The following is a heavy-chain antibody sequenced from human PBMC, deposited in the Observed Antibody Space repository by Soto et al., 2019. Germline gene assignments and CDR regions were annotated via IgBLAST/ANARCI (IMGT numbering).Heavy chain of an antibody. J-gene: IGHJ6*02. CDR3: ASFQGAPHYYYGMDV. Sequence: QVQLVESGGGVVQPGRSLRLSCAASGFTFSSYAMHWVRQAPGKGLEWVAVISYDGSNKYYADSVKGRFTISRENSKNTLYLQMNSLRAEDTAVYYCASFQGAPHYYYGMDVWGQGTTVTVSS. V-gene: IGHV3-30-3*01. CDR1: GFTFSSYA. CDR2: ISYDGSNK.